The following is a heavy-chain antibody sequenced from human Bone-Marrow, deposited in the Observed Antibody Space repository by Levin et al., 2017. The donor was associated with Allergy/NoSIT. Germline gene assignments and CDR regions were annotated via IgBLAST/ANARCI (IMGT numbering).Heavy chain of an antibody. CDR1: GFTFSTYA. J-gene: IGHJ6*02. V-gene: IGHV3-23*02. Sequence: TSETLSLTCAASGFTFSTYAMTWVRQAPGKGLEWICSISGSGSITYYGDSVKGRVTISRDNSRDTLYLQMSSLRAEDTAVYFCAKDRDSRSARAYGLDVWGQGTTVTVSS. CDR2: ISGSGSIT. D-gene: IGHD3-22*01. CDR3: AKDRDSRSARAYGLDV.